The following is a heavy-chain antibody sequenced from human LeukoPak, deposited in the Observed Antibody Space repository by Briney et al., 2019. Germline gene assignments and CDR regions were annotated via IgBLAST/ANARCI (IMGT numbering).Heavy chain of an antibody. CDR1: GFTFSSYA. CDR2: ISYDGSNK. J-gene: IGHJ2*01. D-gene: IGHD4-23*01. CDR3: AKKSPQETTVGPYWYLGL. Sequence: PGGSLRLSCAASGFTFSSYAMHWVRQAPGKGLEWVAVISYDGSNKYYADSMKGRFTISRDNSKNTLYLQMNSLRTEDTAVYYCAKKSPQETTVGPYWYLGLWGRGTLVTVSS. V-gene: IGHV3-30-3*02.